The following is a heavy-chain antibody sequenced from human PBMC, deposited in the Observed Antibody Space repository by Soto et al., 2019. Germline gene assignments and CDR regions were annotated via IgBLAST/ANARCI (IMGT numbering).Heavy chain of an antibody. J-gene: IGHJ4*02. CDR1: GFTFSSYA. CDR3: ARDRVVTAIRNYFDY. D-gene: IGHD2-21*02. V-gene: IGHV3-30-3*01. CDR2: ISYDGSNK. Sequence: GGSLRLSCAASGFTFSSYAMHWVRQAPGKGLEWVAVISYDGSNKYYADSVKGRFTISRDNSKNTLYLQMNSLRAEDTAVYYCARDRVVTAIRNYFDYWGQGT.